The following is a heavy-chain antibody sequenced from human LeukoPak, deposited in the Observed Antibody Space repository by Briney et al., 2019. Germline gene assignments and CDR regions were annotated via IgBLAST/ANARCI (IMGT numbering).Heavy chain of an antibody. Sequence: GGSLRLSCAASGFTFSSSGMHWVRQAPGKGLAWVSFISYDGGRKYYADSVKGRFTISRDDSKGTLYLQMNSLTADDTAVYYCAKDRSTTWAFDYRGPGTLVTVSS. J-gene: IGHJ4*02. CDR2: ISYDGGRK. D-gene: IGHD1-14*01. V-gene: IGHV3-30*18. CDR3: AKDRSTTWAFDY. CDR1: GFTFSSSG.